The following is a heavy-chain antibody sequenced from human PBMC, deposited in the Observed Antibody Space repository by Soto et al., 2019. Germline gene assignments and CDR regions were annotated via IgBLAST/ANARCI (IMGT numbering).Heavy chain of an antibody. Sequence: GESLRLSCAASGFTFSSYGMHWVRQAPGKGLEWVAVISYDGSNKYYADSVKGRFTISRDNSKNTLYLQMNSLRAEDTAVYYCAKVVVPAAPYYYYYYYMDVWGKGTTVTVSS. CDR2: ISYDGSNK. CDR3: AKVVVPAAPYYYYYYYMDV. V-gene: IGHV3-30*18. J-gene: IGHJ6*03. D-gene: IGHD2-2*01. CDR1: GFTFSSYG.